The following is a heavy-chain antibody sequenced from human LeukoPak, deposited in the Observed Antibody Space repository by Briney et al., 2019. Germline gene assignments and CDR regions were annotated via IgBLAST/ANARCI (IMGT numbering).Heavy chain of an antibody. D-gene: IGHD1-26*01. CDR2: INTDGRIT. V-gene: IGHV3-64*02. J-gene: IGHJ4*02. CDR3: TRDGGSFCDFDY. CDR1: GFSFRNYA. Sequence: GGSLGLSCVASGFSFRNYAIHWVRQASGKGLESVSVINTDGRITYYADSVKGRFTISRDNSKNTVYLQMGSLRGEDMAVYYCTRDGGSFCDFDYWGQGALVTVSS.